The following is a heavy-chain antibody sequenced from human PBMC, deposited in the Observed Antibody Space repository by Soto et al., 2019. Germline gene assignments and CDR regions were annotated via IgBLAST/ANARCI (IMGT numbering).Heavy chain of an antibody. J-gene: IGHJ4*02. CDR3: AKGYSSGWYESYAVQYYFDY. CDR2: ISWNSGSI. D-gene: IGHD6-19*01. CDR1: GFTFDDYA. Sequence: GGSLRLSCAASGFTFDDYAMHWVRQAPGKGLEWVSGISWNSGSIGYADSVKGRFTISRDNAKNSLYLQMNSLRAEDTALYYCAKGYSSGWYESYAVQYYFDYWGQGTLVTVSS. V-gene: IGHV3-9*01.